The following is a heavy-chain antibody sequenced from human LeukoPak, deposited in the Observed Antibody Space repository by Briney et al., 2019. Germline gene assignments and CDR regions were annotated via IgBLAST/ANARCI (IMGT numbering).Heavy chain of an antibody. CDR3: ARRLTQYDCFDP. CDR1: GDSVSSNRVT. D-gene: IGHD2-2*01. V-gene: IGHV6-1*01. CDR2: TYYRSTWYN. Sequence: SQTLSLTCAISGDSVSSNRVTWNWIRQSPSRGLEWLGRTYYRSTWYNDYAVSVRGRITVNPDTSKNQFSLHLNSVTPEDTAVYYCARRLTQYDCFDPWGQGILVTVSS. J-gene: IGHJ5*02.